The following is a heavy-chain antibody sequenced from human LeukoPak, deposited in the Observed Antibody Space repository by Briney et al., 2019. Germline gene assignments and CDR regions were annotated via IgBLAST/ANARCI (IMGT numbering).Heavy chain of an antibody. Sequence: SQTLSLTCAISGDSVSSNSVTWNWIRQSPSRGLEWLGRTHYRSKWYNDYAVSVKSRITINPDASKNQFSLQLNSVTPEDTAVYYCARGESLWLAGGFDYWGQGTLVTVSS. D-gene: IGHD6-19*01. V-gene: IGHV6-1*01. CDR3: ARGESLWLAGGFDY. CDR2: THYRSKWYN. J-gene: IGHJ4*02. CDR1: GDSVSSNSVT.